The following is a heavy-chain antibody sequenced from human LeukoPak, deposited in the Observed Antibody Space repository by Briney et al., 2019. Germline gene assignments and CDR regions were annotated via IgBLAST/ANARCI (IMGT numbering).Heavy chain of an antibody. D-gene: IGHD2-15*01. CDR2: ISSSSDYK. CDR1: GFTFNSHS. V-gene: IGHV3-21*01. CDR3: ASEIVPRWSSPNFDY. J-gene: IGHJ4*02. Sequence: GGSLRLSCAASGFTFNSHSMNWVCQAPGKGLEWVSSISSSSDYKYYADSVKGRFTISRDNAKNSLYLQMDSLRAEDTAVYYCASEIVPRWSSPNFDYWGQGTLVTVSS.